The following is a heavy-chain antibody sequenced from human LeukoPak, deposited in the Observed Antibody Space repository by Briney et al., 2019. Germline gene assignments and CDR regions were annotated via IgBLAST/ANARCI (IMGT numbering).Heavy chain of an antibody. J-gene: IGHJ4*02. V-gene: IGHV1-46*01. CDR2: INPSGGST. D-gene: IGHD4-23*01. CDR3: ARDGHYGGNPGGYFDY. Sequence: ASVKVSCKESGYTFTSYYMHWVRQAPGQGLEWMGIINPSGGSTSYAQKFQGRVTMTRDTSTSTVYMELSSLRSEDTAVYYCARDGHYGGNPGGYFDYWGQGTLVTVSS. CDR1: GYTFTSYY.